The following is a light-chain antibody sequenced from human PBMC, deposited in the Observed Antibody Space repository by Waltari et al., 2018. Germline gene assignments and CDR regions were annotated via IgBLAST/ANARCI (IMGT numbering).Light chain of an antibody. CDR2: KDS. V-gene: IGLV3-25*03. J-gene: IGLJ2*01. CDR1: ALPRPP. Sequence: SSELTQPPSVSVSPGQTAMITCSGDALPRPPVSWYQQKPGRAPVLVIYKDSERPSGIPERFTGSTSGTTVTLTISGVQAEDEADYYCQSADSSAPVIFAGGTKLTVL. CDR3: QSADSSAPVI.